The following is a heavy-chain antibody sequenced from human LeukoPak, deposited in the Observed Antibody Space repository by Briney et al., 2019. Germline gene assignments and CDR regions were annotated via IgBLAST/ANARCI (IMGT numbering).Heavy chain of an antibody. V-gene: IGHV3-30*18. Sequence: GGSLRLSCAASGFTFSNYGMHWVRQAPGKGLEWVALISFDGSNQYYADSVKGRFTISRDNSKNTLFLQMNSLRAEDTAVYYCAKPPEVGATVAYFDYWGQGTLVTVSS. CDR3: AKPPEVGATVAYFDY. D-gene: IGHD1-26*01. J-gene: IGHJ4*02. CDR2: ISFDGSNQ. CDR1: GFTFSNYG.